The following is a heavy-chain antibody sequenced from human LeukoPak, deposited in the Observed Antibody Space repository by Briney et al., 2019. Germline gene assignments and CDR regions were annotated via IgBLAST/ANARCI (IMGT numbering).Heavy chain of an antibody. CDR2: ISGSGDST. D-gene: IGHD1-26*01. CDR1: GFTFSSYA. J-gene: IGHJ3*02. V-gene: IGHV3-23*01. CDR3: AREGIVGATTDAFDI. Sequence: GGSLRLSCAASGFTFSSYAMSWVRQAPGEGLEWVSVISGSGDSTLYADSVEGRFTVSRDKAKNTLYLQMKRLRAEDTAVYYCAREGIVGATTDAFDIWGQGTMVTVSS.